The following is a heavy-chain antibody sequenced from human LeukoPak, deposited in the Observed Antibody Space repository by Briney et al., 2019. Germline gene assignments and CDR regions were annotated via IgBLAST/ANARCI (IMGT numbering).Heavy chain of an antibody. CDR3: ARDFSGSYSRAY. J-gene: IGHJ4*02. Sequence: ASVKVSCKASGYTFTSYDINWVRQATGQGLEWMGWMNPNSGNTGCAQKFQGRVTMTRNTSIRTAYMELSSLRSEDTAVYYCARDFSGSYSRAYWGQGTLVTVSS. CDR1: GYTFTSYD. V-gene: IGHV1-8*01. D-gene: IGHD3-10*01. CDR2: MNPNSGNT.